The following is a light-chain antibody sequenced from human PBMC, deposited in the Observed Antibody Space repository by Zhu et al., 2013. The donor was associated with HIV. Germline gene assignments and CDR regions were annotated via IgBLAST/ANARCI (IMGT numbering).Light chain of an antibody. V-gene: IGKV4-1*01. J-gene: IGKJ3*01. CDR3: QQYLNPPVT. Sequence: EIVMTQSPDSLAVSLGERATINCKSSQSVLYGPKNQNYLAWYRQRPGQPPKLLIYWASTRESGVPDRFSGSGSGTDFNLTISSLQAEDVAVYYCQQYLNPPVTFGPGTKVNIK. CDR2: WAS. CDR1: QSVLYGPKNQNY.